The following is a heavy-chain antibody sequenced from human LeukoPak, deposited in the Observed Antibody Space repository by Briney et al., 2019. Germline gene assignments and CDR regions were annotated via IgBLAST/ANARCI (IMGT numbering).Heavy chain of an antibody. CDR1: GGSISSGNYY. D-gene: IGHD3-22*01. Sequence: SETLSLTCTVSGGSISSGNYYWSWIRQPAGKGLEWIGRIYTSGSTNYNPSLKSRVTISVDTSKNQFSLKLSSVTAADTAVYYCAGTYYYDSSGYFYFHNFDYWGQGTLVTVSS. J-gene: IGHJ4*02. V-gene: IGHV4-61*02. CDR2: IYTSGST. CDR3: AGTYYYDSSGYFYFHNFDY.